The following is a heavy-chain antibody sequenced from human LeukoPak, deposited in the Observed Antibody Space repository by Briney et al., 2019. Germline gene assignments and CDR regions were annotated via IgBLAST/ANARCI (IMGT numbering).Heavy chain of an antibody. CDR3: ARDLAVAGTGYRMDV. Sequence: ASVKVSCKASGYTFTSYGISWVRQAPGQGLEWMGWISAYNGNTNYAQKLQGRVTMTTDTSTSTAYVELRSLRSDDTAVYYRARDLAVAGTGYRMDVWGQGTTVTVSS. CDR2: ISAYNGNT. J-gene: IGHJ6*02. CDR1: GYTFTSYG. V-gene: IGHV1-18*01. D-gene: IGHD6-19*01.